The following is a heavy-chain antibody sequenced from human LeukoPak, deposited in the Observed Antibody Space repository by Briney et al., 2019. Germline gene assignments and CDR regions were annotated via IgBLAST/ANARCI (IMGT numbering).Heavy chain of an antibody. CDR2: ISGSGGST. Sequence: GGSLKLSCAASGYTFSSYGMSWVRQAPGKGLEWVSAISGSGGSTYYADSVKGRFTISRDNSKNTLYLQMNSLRAEDTAVYYCAKGTKQWLVLDAFDIWGQGTMVTVSS. D-gene: IGHD6-19*01. CDR1: GYTFSSYG. J-gene: IGHJ3*02. V-gene: IGHV3-23*01. CDR3: AKGTKQWLVLDAFDI.